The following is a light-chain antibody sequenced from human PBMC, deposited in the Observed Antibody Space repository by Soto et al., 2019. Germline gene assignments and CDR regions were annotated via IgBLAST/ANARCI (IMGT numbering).Light chain of an antibody. CDR1: QSISSW. Sequence: DIQMTQSPSTLSASVGDRVTITCRASQSISSWLAWYQQKPGKAPKLLIYKASSLESGVPSRFSGSGSGTEFTLTINSLQSDDFATYYCQEYNSYSRGTFGQGTKVDIK. CDR3: QEYNSYSRGT. CDR2: KAS. V-gene: IGKV1-5*03. J-gene: IGKJ1*01.